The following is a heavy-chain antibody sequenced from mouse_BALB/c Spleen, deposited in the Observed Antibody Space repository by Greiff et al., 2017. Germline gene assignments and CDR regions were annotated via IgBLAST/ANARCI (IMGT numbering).Heavy chain of an antibody. D-gene: IGHD2-13*01. Sequence: EVQLQESGAELARPGASVKLSCTASGYTFTSYWMQWVNQRPGQGLDWIGAIYPGNSDTSYNQKFKGKAKLTAVTSTSTAYMELSSLTNEDSAVYYCTRYSMTKGFDYWGQGTTLTVSS. CDR2: IYPGNSDT. CDR1: GYTFTSYW. CDR3: TRYSMTKGFDY. V-gene: IGHV1-5*01. J-gene: IGHJ2*01.